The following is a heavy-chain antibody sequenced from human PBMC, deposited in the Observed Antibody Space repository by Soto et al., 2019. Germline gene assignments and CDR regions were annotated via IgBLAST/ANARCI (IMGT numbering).Heavy chain of an antibody. J-gene: IGHJ4*02. CDR2: INHSGST. V-gene: IGHV4-34*01. D-gene: IGHD2-21*02. CDR1: GGSFSGYY. Sequence: QVQLQQWGAGLLKPSETLSLTCAVYGGSFSGYYWSWIRQPPGKGLEWIGEINHSGSTNYNPSLKRRVTISVDTSTNQFSLKLSSVTAADTAVYYCARGVASVVTSYFDYWGQGTLVTVSS. CDR3: ARGVASVVTSYFDY.